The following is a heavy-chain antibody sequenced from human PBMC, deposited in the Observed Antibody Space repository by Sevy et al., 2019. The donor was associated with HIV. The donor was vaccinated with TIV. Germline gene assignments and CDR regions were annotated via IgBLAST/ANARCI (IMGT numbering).Heavy chain of an antibody. CDR3: ARDKQQLPNVPARRFDP. J-gene: IGHJ5*02. V-gene: IGHV1-18*01. CDR2: ISAFSGTT. CDR1: GYTFASYG. Sequence: ASVKVSCKAYGYTFASYGISWVRQAPGQGLEWMGWISAFSGTTNYAQKFQGRVTMTTDTSTATAYMELTSLRSDDTAVYYCARDKQQLPNVPARRFDPWGQGTLVTVSS. D-gene: IGHD6-13*01.